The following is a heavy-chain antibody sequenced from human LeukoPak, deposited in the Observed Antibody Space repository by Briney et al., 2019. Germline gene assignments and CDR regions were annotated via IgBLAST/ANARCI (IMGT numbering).Heavy chain of an antibody. Sequence: SVKVSCKASGGTFSSYAISWVRQAPGQGLEWMGGIIPIFGTADYAQKFQGRVTITADESTSTAYMELSSLRSEDTAVYYCARNREYCSGGSCYHWFDPWGQGTLVTVSS. CDR2: IIPIFGTA. CDR1: GGTFSSYA. J-gene: IGHJ5*02. V-gene: IGHV1-69*13. CDR3: ARNREYCSGGSCYHWFDP. D-gene: IGHD2-15*01.